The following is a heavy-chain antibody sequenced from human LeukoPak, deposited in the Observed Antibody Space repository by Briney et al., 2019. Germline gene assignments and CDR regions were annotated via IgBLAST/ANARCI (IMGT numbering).Heavy chain of an antibody. CDR1: GDSISSGGYC. J-gene: IGHJ6*02. V-gene: IGHV4-31*03. D-gene: IGHD5-12*01. CDR3: ASSEAPITPPPYGMGV. Sequence: PSQTLSLTCTVSGDSISSGGYCWNWFRQHPGKGLEWIGYIYSSGGTFYNPSLKSRVTISVDTSKNQFSLKLGSVTAADTALYYCASSEAPITPPPYGMGVWGQGTEVTVSS. CDR2: IYSSGGT.